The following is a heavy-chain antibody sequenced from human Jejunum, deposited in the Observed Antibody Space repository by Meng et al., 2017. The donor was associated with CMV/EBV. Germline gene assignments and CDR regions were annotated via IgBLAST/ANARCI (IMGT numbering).Heavy chain of an antibody. J-gene: IGHJ4*02. V-gene: IGHV3-9*01. CDR2: ISWNSGSI. Sequence: FNFHEYAMGWVRQVPGKGLEWVSCISWNSGSIGYADSVKGRFTISRDNAKNSLFLQMNSLRAEDTALYYCAKAPSGGWNYFFYFDNWGQGTLVTVSS. D-gene: IGHD1-7*01. CDR1: FNFHEYA. CDR3: AKAPSGGWNYFFYFDN.